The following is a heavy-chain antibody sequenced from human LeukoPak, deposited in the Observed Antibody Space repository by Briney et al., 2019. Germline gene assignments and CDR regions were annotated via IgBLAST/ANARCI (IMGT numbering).Heavy chain of an antibody. V-gene: IGHV3-30*02. D-gene: IGHD3-9*01. J-gene: IGHJ6*03. CDR3: ATQGPDYDILFGRYYYYYMDV. CDR2: IRYDGSNK. Sequence: GGSLRLSCAASGFTFTTYGMHWVRQAPGKGLEWVAFIRYDGSNKYYADSVKGRFTISRDNSKNTLYLQMNSLRAEDTAVYYCATQGPDYDILFGRYYYYYMDVWGKGTTVTISS. CDR1: GFTFTTYG.